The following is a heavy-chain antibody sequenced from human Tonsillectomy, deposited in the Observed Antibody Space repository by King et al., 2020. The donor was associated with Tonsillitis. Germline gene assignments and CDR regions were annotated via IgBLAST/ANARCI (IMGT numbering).Heavy chain of an antibody. CDR3: ARGGRDSGSPGRVDY. CDR2: IYYIGST. J-gene: IGHJ4*02. V-gene: IGHV4-59*01. Sequence: VQLQESGPGLVKPSETLSLTCTVSGGSISSYYWNWIRQPPGKELEWIGYIYYIGSTNYNPPLKSRVTISVDTSQNQFSLKLTSVTAADTAVYYCARGGRDSGSPGRVDYWGQGTLVTVSS. CDR1: GGSISSYY. D-gene: IGHD1-26*01.